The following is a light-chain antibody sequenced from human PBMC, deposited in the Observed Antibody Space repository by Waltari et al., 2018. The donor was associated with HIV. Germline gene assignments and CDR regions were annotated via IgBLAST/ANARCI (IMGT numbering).Light chain of an antibody. CDR3: GTWDSSVGAAV. Sequence: QSVLTQPPSVPAAPGQKVTISCSGSRSNFGSGFVSCYQHLPGAAPRLPIYDNTKRPSWISDRFSGSKSGTSATLGITGLQTGDEADYYCGTWDSSVGAAVFGGGTRLTVL. V-gene: IGLV1-51*01. CDR2: DNT. CDR1: RSNFGSGF. J-gene: IGLJ3*02.